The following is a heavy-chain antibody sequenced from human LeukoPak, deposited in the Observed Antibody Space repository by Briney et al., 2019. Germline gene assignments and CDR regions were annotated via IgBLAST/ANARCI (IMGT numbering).Heavy chain of an antibody. CDR2: IYSGGST. CDR1: GFTFSSYA. V-gene: IGHV3-53*01. Sequence: GGSLRPSCAASGFTFSSYAMSWVRQAPGKGLEWVSVIYSGGSTYYADSVKGRFTISRDNSKNTLYLQMNSLRAEDTAVYYCARTSPSLGRYYDSSGYYPSPWYFDYWGQGTLVTVSS. J-gene: IGHJ4*02. CDR3: ARTSPSLGRYYDSSGYYPSPWYFDY. D-gene: IGHD3-22*01.